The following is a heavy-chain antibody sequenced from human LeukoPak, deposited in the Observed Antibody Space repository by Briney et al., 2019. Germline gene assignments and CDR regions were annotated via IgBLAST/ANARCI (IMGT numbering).Heavy chain of an antibody. J-gene: IGHJ4*02. CDR2: IWYDGSNK. Sequence: GGSLRLSCAASGFTFSSYGMHWVRQAPGKGLEWVAVIWYDGSNKYYADSVKGRFTISRDNSKNKLYLQMNSLRAEDTAVYYCAKDGPLWFGELSNYFDYWGQGTLVTVSS. D-gene: IGHD3-10*01. CDR3: AKDGPLWFGELSNYFDY. CDR1: GFTFSSYG. V-gene: IGHV3-33*06.